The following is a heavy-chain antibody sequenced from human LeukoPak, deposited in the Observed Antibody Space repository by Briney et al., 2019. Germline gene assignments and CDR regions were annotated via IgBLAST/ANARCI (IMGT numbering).Heavy chain of an antibody. J-gene: IGHJ5*02. V-gene: IGHV4-59*01. Sequence: SETLSLTCTVSGGSISSYYWSWIRQPPGKGLEWIGYIYYSGSTNYNPSLKSRVTISVDTSKNQFSLKLSSVTAADTAVYYCARAGDSDSSGWWSWFDPWGQGTLVTVSS. D-gene: IGHD6-19*01. CDR3: ARAGDSDSSGWWSWFDP. CDR2: IYYSGST. CDR1: GGSISSYY.